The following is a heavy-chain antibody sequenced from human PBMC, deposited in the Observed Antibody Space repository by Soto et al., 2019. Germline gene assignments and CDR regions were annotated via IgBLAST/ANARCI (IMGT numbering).Heavy chain of an antibody. CDR2: INSNHGKR. CDR1: GYTFTRYG. D-gene: IGHD2-21*01. J-gene: IGHJ4*02. Sequence: QIQLVQSGLEVKKPGASVIVSCQTSGYTFTRYGINWVRQAPGQGLEWMGWINSNHGKRNYAEKFQGRITMTTNTTTGTSLLEFKGLESYDTARYYRSIYCGDECESGGHWGQGTLVTVSS. CDR3: SIYCGDECESGGH. V-gene: IGHV1-18*04.